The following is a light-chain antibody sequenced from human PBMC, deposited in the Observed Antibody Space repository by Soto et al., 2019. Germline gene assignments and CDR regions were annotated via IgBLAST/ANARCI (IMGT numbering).Light chain of an antibody. J-gene: IGKJ1*01. CDR3: QQRRYWPVT. Sequence: EIVVTQSPAIVSMSPGERATLSCRASQSVSSYFAWYQQKSGQAPRLLIYDASNRATGVPARFSGSGSGTDFTLTISSLEPEDFAVYYCQQRRYWPVTFGQGTKVAIK. CDR1: QSVSSY. V-gene: IGKV3-11*01. CDR2: DAS.